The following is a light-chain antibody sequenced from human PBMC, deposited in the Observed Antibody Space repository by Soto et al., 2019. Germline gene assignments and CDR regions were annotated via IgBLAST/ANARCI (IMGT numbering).Light chain of an antibody. Sequence: EIVLTQSPATLSLPPGERATLSCRASQSVSSYLAWYQQKPGQAPRLLIYDASNRATGIPARFSGSGSGTDFTLTISSLEPEDFAVYYCQQRSNWLITFGQGTRLETK. V-gene: IGKV3-11*01. J-gene: IGKJ5*01. CDR1: QSVSSY. CDR2: DAS. CDR3: QQRSNWLIT.